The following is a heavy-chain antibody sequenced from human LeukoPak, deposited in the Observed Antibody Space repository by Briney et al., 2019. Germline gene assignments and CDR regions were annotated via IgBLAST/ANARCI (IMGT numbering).Heavy chain of an antibody. V-gene: IGHV3-23*01. CDR2: ISGGGDNT. CDR3: GKMRYNWNLSALDI. J-gene: IGHJ3*02. CDR1: KFAYSRYA. D-gene: IGHD1-7*01. Sequence: GGPLRLSCAASKFAYSRYAVSWLREARGKGLEWVSAISGGGDNTYYGDSVKGRFTISRHNSKNTLYLQEKSLRAEDTAVYYCGKMRYNWNLSALDIWGQGTMVTVSS.